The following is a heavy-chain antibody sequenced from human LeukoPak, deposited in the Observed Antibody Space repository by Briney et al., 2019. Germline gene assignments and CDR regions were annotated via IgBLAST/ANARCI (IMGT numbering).Heavy chain of an antibody. CDR3: ARGTEGSAWLLQH. D-gene: IGHD6-25*01. Sequence: SETLSLTCTVSGGSINSYYWSWIRQPPGKGLEWIGYTSNSGSTDYNPSLKSRVTISVDTSKNQFSLDLNSVTAADTAVYYCARGTEGSAWLLQHWGQGTMVTVSS. J-gene: IGHJ1*01. V-gene: IGHV4-59*01. CDR1: GGSINSYY. CDR2: TSNSGST.